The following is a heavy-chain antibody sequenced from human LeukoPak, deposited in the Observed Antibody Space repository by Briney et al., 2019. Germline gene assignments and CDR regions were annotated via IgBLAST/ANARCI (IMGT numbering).Heavy chain of an antibody. CDR1: GYTFTGYY. V-gene: IGHV1-69*06. J-gene: IGHJ4*02. D-gene: IGHD6-6*01. CDR2: IIPIFGTA. Sequence: ASVKVSCTASGYTFTGYYMHWVRQAPGQGLEWMGGIIPIFGTANYAQKFQGRVTITADKSTSTAYMELSSLRSEDTAVYYCARTMKYSSSSFFAIDYFDYWGQGTLVTVSS. CDR3: ARTMKYSSSSFFAIDYFDY.